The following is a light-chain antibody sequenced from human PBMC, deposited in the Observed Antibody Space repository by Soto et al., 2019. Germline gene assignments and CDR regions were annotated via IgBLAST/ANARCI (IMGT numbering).Light chain of an antibody. V-gene: IGKV3-15*01. J-gene: IGKJ1*01. CDR2: GAS. CDR1: QSVSSN. CDR3: QQYNNWPPEKT. Sequence: EIVMTQSPATLSVSPGERATLSCRASQSVSSNLVWYQQKPGQAPRLLIYGASTRATGIPARFSGSGSGTEFTLTISSLQSEDFAVYYCQQYNNWPPEKTFGQGTKVEIK.